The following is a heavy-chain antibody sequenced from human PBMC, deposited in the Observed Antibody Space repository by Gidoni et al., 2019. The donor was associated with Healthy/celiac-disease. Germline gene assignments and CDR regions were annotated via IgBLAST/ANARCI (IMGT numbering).Heavy chain of an antibody. D-gene: IGHD6-13*01. J-gene: IGHJ5*02. V-gene: IGHV4-31*03. Sequence: QVQLQESGLGLVKPSQTLPPTCTLSGGSISSGGYYWSWIRQHPGKGLEWIGYIYYSGSTYYNPSLKSRVTISVDTSKNQFSLKLSSVTAADTAVYYCARLEYGSSWFGGHWFDPWGQGTLVTVSS. CDR2: IYYSGST. CDR3: ARLEYGSSWFGGHWFDP. CDR1: GGSISSGGYY.